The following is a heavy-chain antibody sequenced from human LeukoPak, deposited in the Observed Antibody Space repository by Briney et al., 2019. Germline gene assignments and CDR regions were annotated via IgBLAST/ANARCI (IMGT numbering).Heavy chain of an antibody. CDR3: AKDITARSYFDWFTYFDY. J-gene: IGHJ4*02. CDR2: ISWDGGST. Sequence: GGSLRLSCGASGFTFDDYIMHWVRQAPGKGLEWVSLISWDGGSTYYADSVKGRFTISRDNSKNSLYLQMNSLRTEDTALYYCAKDITARSYFDWFTYFDYWGQGTLVTVSS. D-gene: IGHD3-9*01. CDR1: GFTFDDYI. V-gene: IGHV3-43*01.